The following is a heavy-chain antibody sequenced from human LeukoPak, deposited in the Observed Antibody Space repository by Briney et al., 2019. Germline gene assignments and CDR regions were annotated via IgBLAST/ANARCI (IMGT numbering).Heavy chain of an antibody. CDR3: ARDRGGYNHAFDY. V-gene: IGHV3-21*01. Sequence: GGSLRLSCAASGFTFSSYSMNWVRHAPGKGLEWVSSISSSSSYIYYAGSVKGRFTIPKENAKNSLYLQMNSLRAEDTAVYYCARDRGGYNHAFDYWGEGTLVTVSS. D-gene: IGHD5-24*01. J-gene: IGHJ4*02. CDR1: GFTFSSYS. CDR2: ISSSSSYI.